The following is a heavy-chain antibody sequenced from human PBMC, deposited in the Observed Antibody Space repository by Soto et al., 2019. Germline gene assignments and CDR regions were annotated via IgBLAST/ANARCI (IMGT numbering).Heavy chain of an antibody. CDR2: ISWNSGSI. Sequence: EVQLVESGGGLVQPGRSLRLSCAASGFTFDDYAMHWVRQAPGKGLEWVSGISWNSGSIGYADSVKGRFTISRDNAKNSLYLKMNSLRAEDTALYYCAKGDGGYYSLWGQGTLVTVSS. CDR3: AKGDGGYYSL. J-gene: IGHJ4*02. CDR1: GFTFDDYA. D-gene: IGHD3-3*01. V-gene: IGHV3-9*01.